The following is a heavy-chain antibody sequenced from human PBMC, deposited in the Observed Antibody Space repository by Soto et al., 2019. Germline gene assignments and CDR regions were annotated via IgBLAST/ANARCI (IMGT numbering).Heavy chain of an antibody. V-gene: IGHV4-39*01. CDR2: IFYSGST. CDR1: DAYILSRSYY. D-gene: IGHD3-10*01. CDR3: ASRTVEPPGGAFTNYYYYYYMDV. J-gene: IGHJ6*03. Sequence: LLPKSLTCSVADAYILSRSYYWTRNQKPPGKGLEWIGSIFYSGSTYYNPSLASRVTISVDTSKNQFSLKLSSVTAADTAVYYCASRTVEPPGGAFTNYYYYYYMDVWGKGTTVTVSS.